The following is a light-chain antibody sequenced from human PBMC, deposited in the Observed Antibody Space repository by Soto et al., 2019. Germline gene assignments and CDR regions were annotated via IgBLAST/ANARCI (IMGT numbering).Light chain of an antibody. CDR1: QGISGY. CDR3: QQLNSYPWT. V-gene: IGKV1-9*01. Sequence: IQLTQSPSSLSASVGDRVTITCRASQGISGYLAWYRQKPGKAPKLLIYASSTLQSGVPSRFSGSGSGTDFTLTISSLQPEDFATYYCQQLNSYPWTFGQGTKVEIK. J-gene: IGKJ1*01. CDR2: ASS.